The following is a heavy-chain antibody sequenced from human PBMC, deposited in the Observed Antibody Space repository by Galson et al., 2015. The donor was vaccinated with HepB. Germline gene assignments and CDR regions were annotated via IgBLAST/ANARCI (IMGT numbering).Heavy chain of an antibody. CDR2: MNPNSGNT. V-gene: IGHV1-8*01. J-gene: IGHJ4*02. CDR3: ARGDGNYYDSSGYSVKLGDY. D-gene: IGHD3-22*01. Sequence: SVKVSCKASGSTFTSYDINWVRQATGQGLEWMGWMNPNSGNTGYAQKFQGRVTMTRNTSISTAYMELSSLRSEDTAVYYCARGDGNYYDSSGYSVKLGDYWGQGTLVTVSS. CDR1: GSTFTSYD.